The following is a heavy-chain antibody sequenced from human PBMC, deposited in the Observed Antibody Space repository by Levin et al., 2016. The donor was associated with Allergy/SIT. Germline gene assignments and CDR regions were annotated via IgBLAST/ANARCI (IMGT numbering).Heavy chain of an antibody. D-gene: IGHD3-10*01. J-gene: IGHJ6*02. Sequence: WVRQAPGQALEWMGWITPFNGNTNYAQKFQDRVTITRDRSMSTAYMELSSLRSEDTAMYYCASGDFYYYYGMDVWGQGTTVTVSS. CDR3: ASGDFYYYYGMDV. CDR2: ITPFNGNT. V-gene: IGHV1-45*02.